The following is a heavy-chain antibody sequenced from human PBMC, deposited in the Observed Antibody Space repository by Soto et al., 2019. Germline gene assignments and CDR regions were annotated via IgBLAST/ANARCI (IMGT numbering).Heavy chain of an antibody. V-gene: IGHV1-8*01. CDR3: ARDSGSSDWYFDL. D-gene: IGHD1-26*01. J-gene: IGHJ2*01. CDR2: MNPNSGNT. CDR1: GYTFTSYD. Sequence: ASVKVSCKASGYTFTSYDINWVRQATGQGLEWMGWMNPNSGNTDYAQKFQGRVTITRNASTSTAYMELSSLRSEDTAVYYCARDSGSSDWYFDLWGRGTLVTVSS.